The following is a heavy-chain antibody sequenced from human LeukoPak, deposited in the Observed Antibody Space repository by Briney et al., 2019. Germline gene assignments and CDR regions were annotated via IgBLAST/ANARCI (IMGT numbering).Heavy chain of an antibody. Sequence: GGSLRLSCAASGFTFSSYAMSWIRQAPGKGLEWGSAISGSGGSTYYADSVKGRFTISRDNSKNTLYLQMNSPRAEDTAVYYCAKSLSIQHSDILTGVLDLWGQGTLVTVSS. CDR3: AKSLSIQHSDILTGVLDL. CDR1: GFTFSSYA. CDR2: ISGSGGST. D-gene: IGHD3-9*01. J-gene: IGHJ5*02. V-gene: IGHV3-23*01.